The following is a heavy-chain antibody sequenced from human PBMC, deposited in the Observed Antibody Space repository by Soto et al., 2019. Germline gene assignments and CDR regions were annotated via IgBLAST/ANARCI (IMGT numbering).Heavy chain of an antibody. Sequence: SVKVSCKASGGTFSSYAISWVRQAPGQGLEWMGGIIPIFGTANYAQKFQGRVTITADESTSTAYMELSSLRSEDTAVYYCARDTSHCSSTSCSTGWFDPWGQGTLVTVSS. CDR1: GGTFSSYA. J-gene: IGHJ5*02. V-gene: IGHV1-69*13. D-gene: IGHD2-2*01. CDR2: IIPIFGTA. CDR3: ARDTSHCSSTSCSTGWFDP.